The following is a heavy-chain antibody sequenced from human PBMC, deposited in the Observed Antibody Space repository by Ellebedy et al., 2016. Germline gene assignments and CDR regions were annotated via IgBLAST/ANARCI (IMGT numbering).Heavy chain of an antibody. CDR1: GFTFGNYA. Sequence: GGSLRLSCAASGFTFGNYAMHWVRQVPGKGLQWVAVISHDGNSQYYADSLRGRFTISRDNSKNTLDLEVNSLREEDTALYFCARGPPFNMAVRLQNWFDPWGQGTLVTVSS. CDR2: ISHDGNSQ. V-gene: IGHV3-30-3*01. D-gene: IGHD3-10*01. J-gene: IGHJ5*02. CDR3: ARGPPFNMAVRLQNWFDP.